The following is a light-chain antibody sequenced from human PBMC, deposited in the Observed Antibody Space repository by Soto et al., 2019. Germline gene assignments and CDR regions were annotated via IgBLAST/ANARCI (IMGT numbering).Light chain of an antibody. CDR1: SSDVGGYNY. CDR2: EVS. V-gene: IGLV2-14*01. CDR3: SSYTSSSTVV. J-gene: IGLJ1*01. Sequence: QSVVTQPASVSGSPGQSITISCTGTSSDVGGYNYVSWYQQHPGKAPKLMIYEVSQRPSGDSNRFSGSKSGNTASLTISGLQAEDEADYWCSSYTSSSTVVFGTGTKVTVL.